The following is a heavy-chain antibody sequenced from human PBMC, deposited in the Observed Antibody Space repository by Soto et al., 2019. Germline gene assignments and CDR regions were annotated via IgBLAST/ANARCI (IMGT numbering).Heavy chain of an antibody. D-gene: IGHD3-10*01. J-gene: IGHJ5*02. CDR2: IYWDDDT. Sequence: SGPTLVNPTSTLTLTCSFSGFSLITSGVGVGWIRQPPGKALEWLALIYWDDDTGYSTSLKSRLTITKDTSKNQVVLTMTNMDPVDTGTYYCAHKAVPYFYASGRSDWFDPWGQGTLVTVSS. V-gene: IGHV2-5*02. CDR3: AHKAVPYFYASGRSDWFDP. CDR1: GFSLITSGVG.